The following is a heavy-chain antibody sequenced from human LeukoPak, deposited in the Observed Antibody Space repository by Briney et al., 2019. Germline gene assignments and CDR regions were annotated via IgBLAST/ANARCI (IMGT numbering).Heavy chain of an antibody. CDR2: IYYSGGP. D-gene: IGHD3-22*01. CDR1: GGSISSSNYY. J-gene: IGHJ5*02. V-gene: IGHV4-39*07. Sequence: PSETLSLTCTVSGGSISSSNYYWGWIRQPPGKGLEWIGSIYYSGGPYYNPSLKSRVTISVDTSKNQFSLKLSSVTAADTAVYYCARDGAYYDMPHGWFDPWGQGTLVTVSS. CDR3: ARDGAYYDMPHGWFDP.